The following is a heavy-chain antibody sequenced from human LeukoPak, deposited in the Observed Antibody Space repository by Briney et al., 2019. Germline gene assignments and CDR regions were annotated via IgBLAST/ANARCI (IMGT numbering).Heavy chain of an antibody. J-gene: IGHJ4*02. Sequence: PGGSLRLSCAASGFTFSDHYMDWVRQAPGKGLEWVGRVGNKANSYTTDYAASVKGRFTISRDDSENSLYLQMNSLKTEDTAVYYCARRDRGYSDYWGQGALVTVSS. CDR2: VGNKANSYTT. V-gene: IGHV3-72*01. CDR1: GFTFSDHY. D-gene: IGHD5-18*01. CDR3: ARRDRGYSDY.